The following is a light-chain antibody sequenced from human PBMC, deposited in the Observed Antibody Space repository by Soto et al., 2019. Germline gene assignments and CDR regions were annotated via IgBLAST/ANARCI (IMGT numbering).Light chain of an antibody. Sequence: EIVLTQSPATMSLSTGERATLSCMASQSVSNSLAWYQQKPCQAPRLLIYDASNRATAIPARFSGSGSGTDFTLNIISLEPEDFAVYYCQQRSTWPRKFGTGNQVEIK. CDR1: QSVSNS. CDR3: QQRSTWPRK. V-gene: IGKV3-11*01. CDR2: DAS. J-gene: IGKJ1*01.